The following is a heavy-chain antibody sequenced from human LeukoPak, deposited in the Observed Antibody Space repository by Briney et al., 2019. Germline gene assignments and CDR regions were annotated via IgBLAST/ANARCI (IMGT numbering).Heavy chain of an antibody. CDR3: ARGEYQLLHQYAY. V-gene: IGHV1-69*05. Sequence: ASVKVSCKASGGTFSSYATSWVRQAPGQGLEWMGGIIPIFGTANYAQKFQGRVTITTDESTSTAYMELSSLRSEDTAVYYCARGEYQLLHQYAYWGQGTLVTVSS. J-gene: IGHJ4*02. D-gene: IGHD2-2*02. CDR2: IIPIFGTA. CDR1: GGTFSSYA.